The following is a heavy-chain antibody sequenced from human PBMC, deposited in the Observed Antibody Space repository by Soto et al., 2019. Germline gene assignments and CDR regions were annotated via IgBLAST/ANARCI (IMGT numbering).Heavy chain of an antibody. CDR2: IKSKTDGGTT. Sequence: EVQLVESGGGLVKPGGSLRLSCAASGFTFSNAWMNWVRQAPGKGLEWVGRIKSKTDGGTTDYAAPVKGRFTISRDDSKNTLYLQMNSLKTEDTAVYYCTTDRDIVVVPAAHTPVYCGGDCPDYWGQGTLVTVSS. D-gene: IGHD2-2*01. V-gene: IGHV3-15*07. CDR1: GFTFSNAW. CDR3: TTDRDIVVVPAAHTPVYCGGDCPDY. J-gene: IGHJ4*02.